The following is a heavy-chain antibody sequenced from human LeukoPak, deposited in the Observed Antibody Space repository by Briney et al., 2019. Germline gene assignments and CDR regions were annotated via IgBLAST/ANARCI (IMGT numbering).Heavy chain of an antibody. D-gene: IGHD3-22*01. J-gene: IGHJ4*02. CDR2: IWYDGSNK. Sequence: PGGSLRLSCAASGFTFSSYGMHWVRQAPGKGLEWVAVIWYDGSNKNYADSLKGRFTISRDNSKNTLYLQMDSLRAEDTAVYYCARARDNYDRSGFSALDYWGRGTLVTVSS. V-gene: IGHV3-33*01. CDR1: GFTFSSYG. CDR3: ARARDNYDRSGFSALDY.